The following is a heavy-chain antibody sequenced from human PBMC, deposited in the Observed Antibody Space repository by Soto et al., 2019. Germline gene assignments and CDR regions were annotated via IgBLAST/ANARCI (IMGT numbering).Heavy chain of an antibody. CDR2: IIPILGIA. J-gene: IGHJ5*02. CDR3: ARYCSGGSCHTNWFDP. CDR1: GGTFSSYT. V-gene: IGHV1-69*02. Sequence: SVKVSCKASGGTFSSYTISWVRQAPGQGLEWMGRIIPILGIANYAQKFQGRVTITADKSTSTAYMELSSLRSEDTAVYYCARYCSGGSCHTNWFDPWGQGTLVTVSS. D-gene: IGHD2-15*01.